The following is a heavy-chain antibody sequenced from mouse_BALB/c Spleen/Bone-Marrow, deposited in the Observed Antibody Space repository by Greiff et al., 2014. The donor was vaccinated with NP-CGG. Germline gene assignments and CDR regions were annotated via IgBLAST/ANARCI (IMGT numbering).Heavy chain of an antibody. Sequence: VQLKESGGGLVQPGGSRKLSCAASGFTFSSFGMHWIRQAPEKGLEWVAYISSGSNTIYYEDTVKGRFTITRDNPENTLFLQMTRLRSEDTAMYYCARRGTMITAGPFAYWGQGTLVTVSA. D-gene: IGHD2-4*01. J-gene: IGHJ3*01. CDR2: ISSGSNTI. CDR3: ARRGTMITAGPFAY. V-gene: IGHV5-17*02. CDR1: GFTFSSFG.